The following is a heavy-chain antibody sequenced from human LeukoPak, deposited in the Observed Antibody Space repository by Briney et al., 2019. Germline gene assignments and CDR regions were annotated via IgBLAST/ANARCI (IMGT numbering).Heavy chain of an antibody. CDR2: ISSSSSYI. CDR3: ATLITGDYYGMDV. Sequence: GGSLRLSCAASGFTFSSYSMNCVRQAPGKGLEWVSSISSSSSYIYYADSVKGRFTISRDNAKNSLYLQMNSLRAEDTAVYYCATLITGDYYGMDVWGQGTTVTVSS. CDR1: GFTFSSYS. V-gene: IGHV3-21*01. J-gene: IGHJ6*02. D-gene: IGHD1-20*01.